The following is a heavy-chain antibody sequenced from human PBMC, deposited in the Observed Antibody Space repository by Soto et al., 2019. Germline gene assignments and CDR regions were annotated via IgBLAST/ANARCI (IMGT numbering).Heavy chain of an antibody. V-gene: IGHV1-46*01. CDR2: INPSGGST. Sequence: QVQLVQSGAEVKKPGASVKVSCKASGYTFTSYYMHWVRQAPGQGLEWMGIINPSGGSTSYAQKFQGRVTMTRDTSTSTVYMELSSLRSEDTAVYYCASYCGGDCYPEAAFDIWGQGTMVTVSS. D-gene: IGHD2-21*02. J-gene: IGHJ3*02. CDR3: ASYCGGDCYPEAAFDI. CDR1: GYTFTSYY.